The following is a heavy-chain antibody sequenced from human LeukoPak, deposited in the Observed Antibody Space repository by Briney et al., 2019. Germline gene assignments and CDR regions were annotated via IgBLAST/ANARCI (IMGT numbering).Heavy chain of an antibody. V-gene: IGHV4-39*07. D-gene: IGHD5-18*01. CDR3: ARARHADTFDY. J-gene: IGHJ4*02. Sequence: PSETLSLTCTVSGGSISSSSYYWGWIRQPPGKGLEWIGSIYYSGSTYYNPSLKSRVTISVDTSKNQFSLKLSSVTAADTAVYYCARARHADTFDYWGQGTLVTVSS. CDR2: IYYSGST. CDR1: GGSISSSSYY.